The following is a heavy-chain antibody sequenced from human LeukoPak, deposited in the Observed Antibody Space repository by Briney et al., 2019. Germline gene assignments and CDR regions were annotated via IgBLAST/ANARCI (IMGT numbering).Heavy chain of an antibody. J-gene: IGHJ4*02. CDR2: IYYSGST. V-gene: IGHV4-59*12. Sequence: SETLSLTCTVSGGSISSYYWSWIRQPPGKGLEWIGYIYYSGSTDYNPSLKSRVTISVDTSKNQFSLKLSSVTAADTAVYYCARVPLEVEMATDGYFDYWGQGTLVTVSS. D-gene: IGHD5-24*01. CDR3: ARVPLEVEMATDGYFDY. CDR1: GGSISSYY.